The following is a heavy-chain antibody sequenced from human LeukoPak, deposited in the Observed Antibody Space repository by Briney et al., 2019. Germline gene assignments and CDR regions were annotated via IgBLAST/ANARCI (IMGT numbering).Heavy chain of an antibody. CDR1: GFTFSTYN. D-gene: IGHD2-21*01. CDR3: ARGGVVNGKYYFVS. CDR2: ISGGGGHI. Sequence: GGSLRLSCAASGFTFSTYNMNWVRQTPGKGLEWVSSISGGGGHIYYADSVKGRFTISRDNARNSLYLQVNSLRAEDTALYYCARGGVVNGKYYFVSWGQGTLVTVSS. J-gene: IGHJ4*02. V-gene: IGHV3-21*01.